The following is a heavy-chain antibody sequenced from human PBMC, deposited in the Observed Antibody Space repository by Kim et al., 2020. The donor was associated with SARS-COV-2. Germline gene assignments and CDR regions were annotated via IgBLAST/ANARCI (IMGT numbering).Heavy chain of an antibody. CDR2: ISGDSGKT. D-gene: IGHD2-2*01. J-gene: IGHJ4*02. CDR3: AREGCSTTSCLEGDY. Sequence: ASVKVSCKTSGYSFTNYGVSWVRQAPGQGLEWMGWISGDSGKTNYAPNFQGRVTMTRDTAMSTAYMELRSLRSDDTAVYYCAREGCSTTSCLEGDYWGQGTRDPVS. V-gene: IGHV1-18*04. CDR1: GYSFTNYG.